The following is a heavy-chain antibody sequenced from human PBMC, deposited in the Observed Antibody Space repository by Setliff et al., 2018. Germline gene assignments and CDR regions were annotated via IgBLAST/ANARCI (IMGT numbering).Heavy chain of an antibody. CDR1: GYSFTPFG. D-gene: IGHD3-10*01. V-gene: IGHV1-18*01. CDR2: ISADNYKTNHLERFTADDGKT. Sequence: ASVKVSCKASGYSFTPFGISWVRQAPGQGLEWMGWISADNYKTNHLERFTADDGKTKYVQKFQGRVTMTTDTSTRTTYMELRSLRSDDTAVYYCARVFFGGNDGLYHYFYMDIWGKGTTVTVSS. J-gene: IGHJ6*03. CDR3: ARVFFGGNDGLYHYFYMDI.